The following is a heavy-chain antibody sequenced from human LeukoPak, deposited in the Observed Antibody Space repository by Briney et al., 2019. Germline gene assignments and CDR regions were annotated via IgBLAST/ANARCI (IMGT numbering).Heavy chain of an antibody. J-gene: IGHJ4*02. CDR3: ARRASSTAWSFDY. CDR1: VGSINDYY. D-gene: IGHD2-2*01. Sequence: PSETLSLTCTLSVGSINDYYWIGLHPPAGKGLAWIGQIDPGGSTKYKPSLESRVTVSVDTSKNQFSLQLTSMAVADTGVYYCARRASSTAWSFDYWGQGTLVTVSS. V-gene: IGHV4-4*07. CDR2: IDPGGST.